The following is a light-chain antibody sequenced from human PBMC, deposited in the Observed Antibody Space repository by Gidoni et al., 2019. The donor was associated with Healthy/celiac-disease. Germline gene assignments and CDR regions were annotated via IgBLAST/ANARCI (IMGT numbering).Light chain of an antibody. V-gene: IGLV3-19*01. CDR1: SLRNYY. CDR2: GKN. J-gene: IGLJ2*01. Sequence: SSELTQDPAVSVALGQTARITCQGDSLRNYYASWYQQKPGQAPVLVIYGKNNRPSGIPDRFSGSSSGNTASLTITGAQAEDEADYYCNSRDSSGNHLVFGGGTKLTVL. CDR3: NSRDSSGNHLV.